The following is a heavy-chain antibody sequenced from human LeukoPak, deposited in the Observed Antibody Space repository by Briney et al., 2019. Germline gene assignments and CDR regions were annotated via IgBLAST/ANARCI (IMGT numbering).Heavy chain of an antibody. V-gene: IGHV4-39*07. CDR2: IYYSGST. J-gene: IGHJ6*03. CDR3: ARELPLSNYERSDYYYYLDV. CDR1: GGSISSSSYY. D-gene: IGHD4-11*01. Sequence: SETLSLTCTVSGGSISSSSYYWGWIRQPPGKGLEWIGSIYYSGSTYYNPSLKSRVTISVDTSKNQFSLKLSSVTAADTAVYYCARELPLSNYERSDYYYYLDVWGKGTTVTVSS.